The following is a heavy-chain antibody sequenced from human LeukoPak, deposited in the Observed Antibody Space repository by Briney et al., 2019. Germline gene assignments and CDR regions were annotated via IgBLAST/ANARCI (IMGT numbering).Heavy chain of an antibody. CDR2: IYYSGST. V-gene: IGHV4-59*01. CDR3: ARDDANWFDP. J-gene: IGHJ5*02. Sequence: SETLSLTCTVSGGSISSYYWSWIRQPPGKGLEWIGYIYYSGSTNYNPSLKSRVTISVDTSKNQFSLKLSPVTAADTAVYYCARDDANWFDPWGQGTLVTVSS. CDR1: GGSISSYY.